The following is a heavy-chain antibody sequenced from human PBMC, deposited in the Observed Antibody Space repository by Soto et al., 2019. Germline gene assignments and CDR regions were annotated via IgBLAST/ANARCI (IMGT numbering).Heavy chain of an antibody. CDR2: LNYGGTT. V-gene: IGHV4-39*01. J-gene: IGHJ5*02. Sequence: WETLSLTCSVSGASMTSSIYYWAWIRQAPGKGLEWIGSLNYGGTTYHSPSLEGRVTMSVDTSKKEFSLNVISVTAADAAIYYCARQSYFDGAGYYLGWFDPWGQGTLVTVSS. D-gene: IGHD3-22*01. CDR3: ARQSYFDGAGYYLGWFDP. CDR1: GASMTSSIYY.